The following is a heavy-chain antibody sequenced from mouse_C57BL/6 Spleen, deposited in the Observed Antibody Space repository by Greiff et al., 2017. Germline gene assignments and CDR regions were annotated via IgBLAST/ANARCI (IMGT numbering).Heavy chain of an antibody. CDR1: GYTFTDDE. Sequence: VQLQQSGAELVRPGASVTLSCTASGYTFTDDEMHWVKQTPVQGLEWIGAIDPENGGTAYNKKFKGKAILTADKSSSTAYMELRSLTSEDSAVYYCTRSSYWGQGTLVTVSA. V-gene: IGHV1-15*01. CDR2: IDPENGGT. CDR3: TRSSY. J-gene: IGHJ3*01.